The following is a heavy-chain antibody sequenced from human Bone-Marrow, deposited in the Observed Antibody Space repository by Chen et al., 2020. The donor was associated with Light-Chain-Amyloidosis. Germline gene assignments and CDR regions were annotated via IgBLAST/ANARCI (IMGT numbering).Heavy chain of an antibody. D-gene: IGHD3-9*01. Sequence: EVQLVESGGGLVKPGGSLRLSCSASGFAFSSYAMSWVRQAPGKGLEWVSTISGSGGSRFYGDSLKGRLTISRDNSKNALFLQMNSLRAEDTAVYYCAKDISYDDILPGYPADAFDIWGQGTMVTVSS. J-gene: IGHJ3*02. V-gene: IGHV3-23*04. CDR3: AKDISYDDILPGYPADAFDI. CDR2: ISGSGGSR. CDR1: GFAFSSYA.